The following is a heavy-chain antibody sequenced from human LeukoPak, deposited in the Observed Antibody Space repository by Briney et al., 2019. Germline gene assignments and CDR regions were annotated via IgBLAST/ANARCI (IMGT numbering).Heavy chain of an antibody. D-gene: IGHD3-16*01. Sequence: PSETLSLTCTVSGGSISSSTYYWGWIRRPPGKGLEWIGSIYYSGSTYYNPSLKSRVTVSVNTSKNQFSLNLSSVTAADTAVYYCVRGSTLRHYQYWGQGTLVTVSS. J-gene: IGHJ4*02. V-gene: IGHV4-39*01. CDR2: IYYSGST. CDR1: GGSISSSTYY. CDR3: VRGSTLRHYQY.